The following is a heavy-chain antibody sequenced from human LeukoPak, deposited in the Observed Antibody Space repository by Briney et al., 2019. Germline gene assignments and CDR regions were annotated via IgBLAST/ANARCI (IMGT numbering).Heavy chain of an antibody. CDR1: GYTFTSYY. CDR3: AGGGYSYGYESYFDY. D-gene: IGHD5-18*01. V-gene: IGHV1-46*01. J-gene: IGHJ4*02. CDR2: INPSGGST. Sequence: ASVKVSCKASGYTFTSYYMHWVRQAPGQGLEWMGIINPSGGSTSYAQKFQGRVTMTRDTSTSTVYMELSSLRSEDTAVYYCAGGGYSYGYESYFDYWGQGTLVTVSS.